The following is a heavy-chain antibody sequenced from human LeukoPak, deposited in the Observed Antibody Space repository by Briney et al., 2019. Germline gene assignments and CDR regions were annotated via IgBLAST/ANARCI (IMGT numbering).Heavy chain of an antibody. CDR3: ARGHGGKVPRTFDP. D-gene: IGHD4-23*01. J-gene: IGHJ5*02. CDR1: GGSISSYY. CDR2: IYYSGST. Sequence: SETLSLTCTVSGGSISSYYWSWIRQPPGKGLEWIGCIYYSGSTNYNPSLESRVTISVDTSKNQFSLKLSSVTAADTAVYYCARGHGGKVPRTFDPWGQGTLVTVSS. V-gene: IGHV4-59*01.